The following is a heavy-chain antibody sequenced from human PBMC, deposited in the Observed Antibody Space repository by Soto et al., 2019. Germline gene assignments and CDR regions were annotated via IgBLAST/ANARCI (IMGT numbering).Heavy chain of an antibody. Sequence: GGSLRLSCAASGFTFDDYTMHWVRQAPGKGLEWVSLISWDGGSTYYADSVKGRFTISRDNSKNSLYLQMNSLRTEDTALYYCAKDPGGLWSGPDYWGQGTLVTVSS. V-gene: IGHV3-43*01. CDR2: ISWDGGST. CDR3: AKDPGGLWSGPDY. CDR1: GFTFDDYT. J-gene: IGHJ4*02. D-gene: IGHD3-10*01.